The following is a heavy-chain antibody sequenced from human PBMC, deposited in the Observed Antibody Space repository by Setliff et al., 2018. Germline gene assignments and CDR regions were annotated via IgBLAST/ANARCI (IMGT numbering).Heavy chain of an antibody. CDR2: INPNTGET. Sequence: ASVKVSCKASGYTFAGYYLHWVRQAPGQGLQWMGWINPNTGETDYAPRFQGRVTITRDMSTSTAYMELSSLRSEDTAVYYCAAGINSGTSGSYPGHLWGQGTLVTVSS. J-gene: IGHJ5*02. CDR1: GYTFAGYY. D-gene: IGHD1-26*01. CDR3: AAGINSGTSGSYPGHL. V-gene: IGHV1-2*02.